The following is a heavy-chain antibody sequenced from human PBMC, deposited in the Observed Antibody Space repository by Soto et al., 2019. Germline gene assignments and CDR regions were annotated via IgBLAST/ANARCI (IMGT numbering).Heavy chain of an antibody. CDR3: AKNIGGFSGYANFDY. CDR1: EFTFSNDD. V-gene: IGHV3-23*01. Sequence: EVQLLESGGDLVQPGGSLRLCCVASEFTFSNDDLSWVRQASGKGLEWVSAITAGGFNTYYADSVKGRFTISRDNSKNTLYLQMNSLRAEDTAVYYCAKNIGGFSGYANFDYWGQGTLVTVSS. J-gene: IGHJ4*02. CDR2: ITAGGFNT. D-gene: IGHD5-12*01.